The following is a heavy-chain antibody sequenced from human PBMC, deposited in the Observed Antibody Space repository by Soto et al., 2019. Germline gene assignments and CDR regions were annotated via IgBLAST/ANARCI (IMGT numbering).Heavy chain of an antibody. D-gene: IGHD2-2*01. Sequence: ASVKVSCKASGYTFTSYGISWVRQAPGQGLEWMGWISAYNGNTNYAQKLQGRVTMTTDTSTSTAYMELRSLRSDDTAVYYCAREVASIVVVPAAMKWDYWGQGTLVTVSS. CDR2: ISAYNGNT. CDR3: AREVASIVVVPAAMKWDY. J-gene: IGHJ4*02. CDR1: GYTFTSYG. V-gene: IGHV1-18*01.